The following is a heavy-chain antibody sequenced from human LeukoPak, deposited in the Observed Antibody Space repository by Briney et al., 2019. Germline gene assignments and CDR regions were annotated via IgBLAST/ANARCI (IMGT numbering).Heavy chain of an antibody. CDR3: ARRSPGTSSLFYYYMDV. J-gene: IGHJ6*03. D-gene: IGHD1-26*01. CDR1: GFTFSSYS. V-gene: IGHV3-21*01. Sequence: GGSLRLSCAASGFTFSSYSMNWVRQAPGKGLEWVSSISSSNSYIYYADSVKGRFTISRDNAKNSLYLQMNSLRAEDTALYYCARRSPGTSSLFYYYMDVWGKGTTVTVSS. CDR2: ISSSNSYI.